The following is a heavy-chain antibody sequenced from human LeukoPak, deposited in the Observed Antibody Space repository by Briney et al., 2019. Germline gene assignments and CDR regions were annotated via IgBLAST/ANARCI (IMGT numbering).Heavy chain of an antibody. CDR2: VYYREDI. V-gene: IGHV4-39*01. CDR3: ARPRLEGDLFDL. D-gene: IGHD3-3*01. J-gene: IGHJ3*01. Sequence: PWETLSLTCDVSGGSFSNSDYSWAWIRRPPGKGLEWVGSVYYREDIYYTPSLKSRVTISLDTSNNQFSLKLTSVTAADTALYFCARPRLEGDLFDLWGQGTMVTVS. CDR1: GGSFSNSDYS.